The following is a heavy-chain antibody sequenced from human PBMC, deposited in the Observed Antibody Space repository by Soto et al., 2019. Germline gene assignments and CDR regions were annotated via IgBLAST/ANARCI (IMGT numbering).Heavy chain of an antibody. CDR3: ARDLDGSGSYFTDF. CDR1: GYVFRGYG. V-gene: IGHV1-18*01. J-gene: IGHJ4*02. CDR2: ISAYNGNK. Sequence: RASVKFSCKDHGYVFRGYGINWVRQFPGQGLEWMGWISAYNGNKKYEQKFQDRVTMTKDTSTSTAYMELRSLRSDETAVYYCARDLDGSGSYFTDFWGQGRLVTVSS. D-gene: IGHD3-10*01.